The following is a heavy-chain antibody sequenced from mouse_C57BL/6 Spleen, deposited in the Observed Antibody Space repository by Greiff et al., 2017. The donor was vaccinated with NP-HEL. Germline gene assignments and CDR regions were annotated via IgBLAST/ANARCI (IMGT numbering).Heavy chain of an antibody. Sequence: EVQLQQSGPELVKPGASVKMSCKASGYTFTDYNMHWVKQSHGKSLEWIGYINPNNGGTSYNQKFKGKATLTVNKSSSTAYMELRSLTSEDSAVYYCSRNCDYDDFDYWGQGTTLTVSS. D-gene: IGHD2-4*01. CDR3: SRNCDYDDFDY. CDR1: GYTFTDYN. V-gene: IGHV1-22*01. J-gene: IGHJ2*01. CDR2: INPNNGGT.